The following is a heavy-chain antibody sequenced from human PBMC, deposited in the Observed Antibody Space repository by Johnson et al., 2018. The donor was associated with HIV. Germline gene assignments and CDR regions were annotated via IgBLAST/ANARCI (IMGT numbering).Heavy chain of an antibody. CDR2: ISNDGSNK. V-gene: IGHV3-30-3*01. Sequence: QVQLVESGGGVVQPGRSLRLSCAASAFTFSRYAMHWVRQAPGKGLEWVAFISNDGSNKYYADSVKGRFTISRDNSKNTMYLQMNSLRAEETAVYYCEREDSSGYLDGFDVWGQGTIVTVSS. D-gene: IGHD3-22*01. J-gene: IGHJ3*01. CDR1: AFTFSRYA. CDR3: EREDSSGYLDGFDV.